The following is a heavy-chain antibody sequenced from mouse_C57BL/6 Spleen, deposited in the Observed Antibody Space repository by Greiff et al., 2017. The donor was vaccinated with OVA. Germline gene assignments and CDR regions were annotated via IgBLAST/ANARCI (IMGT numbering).Heavy chain of an antibody. CDR1: GFTFSDYG. V-gene: IGHV5-17*01. CDR3: ARPLYGSGTYAMDY. D-gene: IGHD1-1*01. Sequence: EVKLMESGGGLVKPGGSLTLSCAASGFTFSDYGMHWVRQAPEKGLEWVAYLSSGSSTIYYADTVKGRFTISRDNAKNTLFLQMTSLRSEDTAMYYCARPLYGSGTYAMDYWGQGTSVTVSS. CDR2: LSSGSSTI. J-gene: IGHJ4*01.